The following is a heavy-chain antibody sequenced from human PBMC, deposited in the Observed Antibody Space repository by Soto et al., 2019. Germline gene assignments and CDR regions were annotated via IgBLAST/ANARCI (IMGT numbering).Heavy chain of an antibody. Sequence: QVQLVESGGGVVQPGRSLRLSCAASGFTFSSYGMHWVRQAPGKGLEWVAVIWYDGSNKYYADSVKGRFTISRDNSKNTLYLQIHSLRAEDTAVYYCARTMNGIAGYFDYWGQGPLVIVSS. V-gene: IGHV3-33*01. J-gene: IGHJ4*02. D-gene: IGHD6-13*01. CDR2: IWYDGSNK. CDR3: ARTMNGIAGYFDY. CDR1: GFTFSSYG.